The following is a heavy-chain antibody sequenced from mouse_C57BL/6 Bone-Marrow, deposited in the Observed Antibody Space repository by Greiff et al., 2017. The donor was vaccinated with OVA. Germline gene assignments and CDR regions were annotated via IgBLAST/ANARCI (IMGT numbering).Heavy chain of an antibody. V-gene: IGHV5-6*01. CDR3: ARHPVYYDYDWYFDV. CDR2: ISSGGSYT. D-gene: IGHD2-4*01. J-gene: IGHJ1*03. Sequence: EVKLMESGGDLVKPGGSLKLSCAASGFTFSSYGMSWVRQTPDKRLEWVATISSGGSYTYYPDSVKGRFTISRDNAKNTLYLQMSSLKSEDTAMYYCARHPVYYDYDWYFDVWGTGTTVTVSS. CDR1: GFTFSSYG.